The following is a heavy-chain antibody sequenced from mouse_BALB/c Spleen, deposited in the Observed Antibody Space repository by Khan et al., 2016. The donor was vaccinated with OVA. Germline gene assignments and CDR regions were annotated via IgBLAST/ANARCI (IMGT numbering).Heavy chain of an antibody. D-gene: IGHD2-14*01. J-gene: IGHJ3*01. CDR2: INPSNGYT. CDR1: GYTFTSYT. CDR3: VRDGAYHRNDGWFAY. V-gene: IGHV1-4*01. Sequence: QVQLQQPGAELARPGASVKMSCKASGYTFTSYTIHWIKLRPGKGLEWIGFINPSNGYTNYNQKFKDKATLTADKSSTTGYMQLSSLTSDDAAVYNCVRDGAYHRNDGWFAYWGQGTLVTVSA.